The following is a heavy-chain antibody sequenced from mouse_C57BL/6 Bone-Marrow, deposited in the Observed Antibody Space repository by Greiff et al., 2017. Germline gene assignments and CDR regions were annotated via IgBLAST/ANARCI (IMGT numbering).Heavy chain of an antibody. Sequence: QVQLQQPGAELVKPGASVKLSCKASGYTFTTYLIEWMKQNHGKSLEWIGNFNPNNDGTKYNEKFKGKATLPVVKSSSTAYLQLSRLTSADSPVFYCAKRSRDGGNYCDDWGQGTTLTVSS. D-gene: IGHD1-1*01. CDR3: AKRSRDGGNYCDD. V-gene: IGHV1-47*01. CDR2: FNPNNDGT. J-gene: IGHJ2*01. CDR1: GYTFTTYL.